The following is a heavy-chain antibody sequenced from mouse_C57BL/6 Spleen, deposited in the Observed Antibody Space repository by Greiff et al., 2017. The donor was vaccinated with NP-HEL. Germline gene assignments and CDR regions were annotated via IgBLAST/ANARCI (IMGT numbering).Heavy chain of an antibody. J-gene: IGHJ4*01. V-gene: IGHV1-81*01. CDR1: GYTFTSYG. D-gene: IGHD1-1*01. CDR3: ARDGSSPYCAMDY. CDR2: IYPRSGNT. Sequence: LVESGAELARPGASVKLSCKASGYTFTSYGISWVKQRTGQGLEWIGEIYPRSGNTYYNEKFKGKATLTADKSSSTAYMELRSLTSEDSAVYFCARDGSSPYCAMDYWGQGTSVTVSS.